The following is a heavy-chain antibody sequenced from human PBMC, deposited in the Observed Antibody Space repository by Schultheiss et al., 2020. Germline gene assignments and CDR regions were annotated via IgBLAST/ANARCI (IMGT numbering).Heavy chain of an antibody. CDR1: GYTFTSYG. CDR3: AIPEVEPPTSYYYGMDV. J-gene: IGHJ6*02. Sequence: ASVKVSCKASGYTFTSYGISWVRQAPGQGLEWMGWISCYDGETIYAQKFQGRVTITADKSTSTAYMELSSLRSEDTAVYYCAIPEVEPPTSYYYGMDVWGQGTTVTVSS. D-gene: IGHD1-1*01. V-gene: IGHV1-18*01. CDR2: ISCYDGET.